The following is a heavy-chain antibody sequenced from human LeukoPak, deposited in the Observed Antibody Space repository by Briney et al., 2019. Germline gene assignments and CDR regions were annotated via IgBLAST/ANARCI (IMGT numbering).Heavy chain of an antibody. Sequence: PGGSLRLSCAASGFTFSDYTVNWVRQAPGKGLEWVSSISSSSYYIYYADSVKGRFTISRDNAKNSLYLQMNSLRAEDTAVYYCATDRGSGSYPFDYWGQGTLVTVSS. CDR3: ATDRGSGSYPFDY. J-gene: IGHJ4*02. CDR2: ISSSSYYI. D-gene: IGHD1-26*01. V-gene: IGHV3-21*01. CDR1: GFTFSDYT.